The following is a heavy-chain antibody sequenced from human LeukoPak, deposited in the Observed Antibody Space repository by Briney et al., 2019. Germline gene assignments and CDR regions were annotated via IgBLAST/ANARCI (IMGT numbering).Heavy chain of an antibody. CDR1: GFTFDDYA. CDR3: ARIDGGFPDY. V-gene: IGHV3-43D*03. Sequence: PGGSLRLSCAASGFTFDDYAMHWVRQAPGKGLEWVSLISWDGGSTYYADSVKGRFTISRDNAKNTLYLQMNSLRAEDTAVYYCARIDGGFPDYWGQGTLVTVSS. CDR2: ISWDGGST. J-gene: IGHJ4*02. D-gene: IGHD2-15*01.